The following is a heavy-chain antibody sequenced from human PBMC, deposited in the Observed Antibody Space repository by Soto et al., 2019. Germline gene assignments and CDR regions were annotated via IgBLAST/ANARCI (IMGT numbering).Heavy chain of an antibody. V-gene: IGHV3-48*01. Sequence: GGSLRLSCAASGFTFSSYSMNWVRQAPGKGLEWVSYISSSSSTIYYADSVKGRFTISRDNAKNSLYLQMNSLRAEDTAVYYCARDGYCSSTSCYAGAGPNYYMDVWGKGTTVTVSS. CDR3: ARDGYCSSTSCYAGAGPNYYMDV. J-gene: IGHJ6*03. D-gene: IGHD2-2*03. CDR1: GFTFSSYS. CDR2: ISSSSSTI.